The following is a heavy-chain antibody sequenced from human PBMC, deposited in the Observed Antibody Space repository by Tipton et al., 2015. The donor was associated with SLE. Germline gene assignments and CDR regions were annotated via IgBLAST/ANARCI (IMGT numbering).Heavy chain of an antibody. J-gene: IGHJ3*02. V-gene: IGHV4-34*01. Sequence: TLSLTCAVSGGSFSTYYWSWIRQFPGKGLEWIGEINRDGATKYNPSLQSRVTISVDTPKNQFSLKLNSVTAADTAVYYCARVGVITPDAFDIWGEGTMVTVCS. CDR1: GGSFSTYY. CDR2: INRDGAT. D-gene: IGHD2-8*01. CDR3: ARVGVITPDAFDI.